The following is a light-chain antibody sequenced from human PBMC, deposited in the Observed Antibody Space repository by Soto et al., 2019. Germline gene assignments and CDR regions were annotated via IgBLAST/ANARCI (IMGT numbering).Light chain of an antibody. CDR3: QQRSNWPRT. CDR2: DAS. CDR1: QSINTY. Sequence: EIVLTQSPATLSLSPGERATLSCRASQSINTYLAWYQQKPGQAPRLLIYDASNRATGISARFSGSGSGTDFILTSSSLEPEDFAVYYCQQRSNWPRTFGQGTKVEIK. J-gene: IGKJ1*01. V-gene: IGKV3-11*01.